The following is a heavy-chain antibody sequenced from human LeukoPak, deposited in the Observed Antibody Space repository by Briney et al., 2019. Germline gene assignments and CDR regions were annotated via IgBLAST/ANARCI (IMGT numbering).Heavy chain of an antibody. CDR1: GFTFDDYT. Sequence: GGSLRLSCAASGFTFDDYTMHWVRQAPGKGLEWVSLISWDGGSTYYADSVKGRFTISRDNSKNSLYLQMNSLRTEDTALYYCAKSNGDGYNYGDHYFDYWGQGTLVTVSS. J-gene: IGHJ4*02. V-gene: IGHV3-43*01. D-gene: IGHD5-24*01. CDR2: ISWDGGST. CDR3: AKSNGDGYNYGDHYFDY.